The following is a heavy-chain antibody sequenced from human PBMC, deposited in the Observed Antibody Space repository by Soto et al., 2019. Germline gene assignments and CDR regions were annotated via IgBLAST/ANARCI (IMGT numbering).Heavy chain of an antibody. J-gene: IGHJ4*02. CDR1: GFTFSSYD. CDR3: ARGRDY. CDR2: IGTAGDT. Sequence: PLGSLRLSCSASGFTFSSYDMHWVRQGPGKGLEWVSAIGTAGDTNYSGSVKGRFNISRENAKNSLYLRMNRLRAGDTAIYFCARGRDYWGQGTLVTVSS. V-gene: IGHV3-13*04.